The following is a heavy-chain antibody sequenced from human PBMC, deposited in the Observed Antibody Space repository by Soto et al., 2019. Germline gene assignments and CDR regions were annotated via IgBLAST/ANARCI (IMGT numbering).Heavy chain of an antibody. Sequence: QVQLVESGGGMVQPGRSLRLSCAASEFTFSNFGMHWVRQAPGKGLEWVAAISADGSDKYFSGSVKGRFTISRDNSKNTLFLQMNSLRVEDTAVYYCVKGSDVARQELDYWGQGTLVTVSS. CDR3: VKGSDVARQELDY. D-gene: IGHD3-3*01. CDR1: EFTFSNFG. V-gene: IGHV3-30*18. CDR2: ISADGSDK. J-gene: IGHJ4*02.